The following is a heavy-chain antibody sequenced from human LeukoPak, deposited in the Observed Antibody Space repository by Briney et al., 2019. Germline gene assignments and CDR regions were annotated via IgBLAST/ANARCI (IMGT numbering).Heavy chain of an antibody. V-gene: IGHV4-38-2*02. D-gene: IGHD2/OR15-2a*01. Sequence: SETLSLTCTVSGYSISTGYYWDWIRQPPGKGLEWIGTFYHGGSTYYNPSLKSRVTISVDTSKNQFSLNLTSVTAADTAVYYCARHGKSGYTTSWSSFDYWGQGTLVTVSS. CDR1: GYSISTGYY. CDR2: FYHGGST. CDR3: ARHGKSGYTTSWSSFDY. J-gene: IGHJ4*02.